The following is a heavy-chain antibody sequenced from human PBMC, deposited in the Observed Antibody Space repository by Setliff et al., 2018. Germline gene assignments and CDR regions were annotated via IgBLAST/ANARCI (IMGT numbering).Heavy chain of an antibody. V-gene: IGHV3-74*01. J-gene: IGHJ4*02. CDR3: ARVASGWWWFDY. Sequence: GGSLRLSCAASGFTFSSYWMHWARQAPGKGLVWVSRINPDGSTTSYADSVKGRFTISRDNAKNTVYLQMNSLRAEDTAVYYCARVASGWWWFDYWGQGTLVTVS. CDR1: GFTFSSYW. CDR2: INPDGSTT. D-gene: IGHD6-19*01.